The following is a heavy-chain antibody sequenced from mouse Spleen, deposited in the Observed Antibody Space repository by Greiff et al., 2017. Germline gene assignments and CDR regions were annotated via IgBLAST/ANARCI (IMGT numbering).Heavy chain of an antibody. CDR1: GYAFSSYW. V-gene: IGHV1-80*01. Sequence: QVQLQQSGAELVKPGASVKISCKASGYAFSSYWMNWVKQRPGTGLEWIGQIYPGDGDTNYNGKFKGKATLTADKSSSTAYMQLSSLTSEDSAVYFCARFGDGYLFYAMDYWGQGTSVTVSS. J-gene: IGHJ4*01. CDR3: ARFGDGYLFYAMDY. D-gene: IGHD2-3*01. CDR2: IYPGDGDT.